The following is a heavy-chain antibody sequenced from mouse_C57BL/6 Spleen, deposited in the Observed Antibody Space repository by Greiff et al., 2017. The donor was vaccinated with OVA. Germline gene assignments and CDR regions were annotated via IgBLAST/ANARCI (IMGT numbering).Heavy chain of an antibody. CDR3: ARWGYYGYDGAYYFDY. D-gene: IGHD2-2*01. V-gene: IGHV1-42*01. CDR1: GYSFTGYY. CDR2: INPSTGGT. J-gene: IGHJ2*01. Sequence: VQLQQSGPELVKPGASVKISCKASGYSFTGYYMNWVKQSPEKSLEWIGEINPSTGGTTYNQKFKAKATLTVDKSSSTAYMQLKSLTSEDSAVYYCARWGYYGYDGAYYFDYWGQGTTLTVSS.